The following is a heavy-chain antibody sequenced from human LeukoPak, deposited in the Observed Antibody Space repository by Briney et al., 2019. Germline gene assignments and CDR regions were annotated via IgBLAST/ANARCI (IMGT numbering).Heavy chain of an antibody. Sequence: SVKVSCKASGGTFSSYAISWVRQAPGQGLEWMGGIIPIFGTANYAQKFQGRVTLTADESTRTAYMELSSLRSEDTAVYYCARGWSGYLQDAFDIWGQGTMVTVSS. CDR1: GGTFSSYA. D-gene: IGHD3-3*01. CDR2: IIPIFGTA. CDR3: ARGWSGYLQDAFDI. J-gene: IGHJ3*02. V-gene: IGHV1-69*01.